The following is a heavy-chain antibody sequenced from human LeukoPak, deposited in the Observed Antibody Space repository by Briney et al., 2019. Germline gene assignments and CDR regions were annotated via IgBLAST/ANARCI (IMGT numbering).Heavy chain of an antibody. V-gene: IGHV4-30-4*01. Sequence: SETLSLTCTVSGGSISSGDYYWSWIRQPPGKGLEWIAYMYYSGSTYYNPSLKSRVTMSADTSKNQLSLKLSSVTAANTAVYYCARAYYYDSRIDPWGQGILVTVSS. CDR1: GGSISSGDYY. D-gene: IGHD3-22*01. CDR3: ARAYYYDSRIDP. J-gene: IGHJ5*02. CDR2: MYYSGST.